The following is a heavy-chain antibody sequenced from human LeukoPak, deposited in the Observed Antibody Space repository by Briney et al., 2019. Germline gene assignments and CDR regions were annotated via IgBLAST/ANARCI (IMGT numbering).Heavy chain of an antibody. CDR2: ISSSSSYI. Sequence: KPGGSQRLSCAASGFTFSSYSMNWVRQAPGKGLEWVSSISSSSSYIYYADSVKGRFTISRDNAKNSLYLQMNSLGAEGTAVYYCARVSSSSADYWGQGTQVTVSS. J-gene: IGHJ4*02. V-gene: IGHV3-21*01. CDR3: ARVSSSSADY. D-gene: IGHD6-13*01. CDR1: GFTFSSYS.